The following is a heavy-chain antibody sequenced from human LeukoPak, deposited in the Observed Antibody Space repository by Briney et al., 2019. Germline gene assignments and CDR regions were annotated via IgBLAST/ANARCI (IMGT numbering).Heavy chain of an antibody. V-gene: IGHV3-23*01. CDR3: ARDIYSSSWLYYYYYGMDV. CDR2: ISGSGGST. Sequence: GGSLRLSCAASGFTFSSYAMSWVRQAPGKGLEWVSAISGSGGSTYYADSVKGRFTISRDNSKNTLYLQMNSLRAEDTAVYYCARDIYSSSWLYYYYYGMDVWGQGTTVTVSS. CDR1: GFTFSSYA. J-gene: IGHJ6*02. D-gene: IGHD6-13*01.